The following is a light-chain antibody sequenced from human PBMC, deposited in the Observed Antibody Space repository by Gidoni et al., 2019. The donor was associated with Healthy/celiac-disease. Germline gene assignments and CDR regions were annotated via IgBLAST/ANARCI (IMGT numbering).Light chain of an antibody. Sequence: DVVMTQSPLALPVTLGQPDSISCRSSQSLVDSDGNTYLNWFQQRPGQSPRRLIYKVSNRDPGVPDRFSGSGSGTDFTLKISRVEAEDVGVYYCMQGTPLTFGGGTKVEIK. CDR2: KVS. V-gene: IGKV2-30*01. J-gene: IGKJ4*01. CDR3: MQGTPLT. CDR1: QSLVDSDGNTY.